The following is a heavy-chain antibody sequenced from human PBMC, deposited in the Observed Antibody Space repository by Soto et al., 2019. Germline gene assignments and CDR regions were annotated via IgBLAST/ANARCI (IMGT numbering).Heavy chain of an antibody. V-gene: IGHV1-18*01. CDR1: GYIFTNYG. Sequence: ASVKVSCKASGYIFTNYGISWVRQAPGQGLEWMGWISVYNGNTNYAQKLQGRVTMTTDTSTSTAYMELRSLKSDDTAVYYCARLGGEYFDSSGYLDYWGQGTLVTVSS. CDR3: ARLGGEYFDSSGYLDY. D-gene: IGHD3-22*01. CDR2: ISVYNGNT. J-gene: IGHJ4*02.